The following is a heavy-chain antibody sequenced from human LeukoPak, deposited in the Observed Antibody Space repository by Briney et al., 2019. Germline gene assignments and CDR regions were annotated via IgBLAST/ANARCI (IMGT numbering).Heavy chain of an antibody. V-gene: IGHV3-30*18. D-gene: IGHD2-2*01. CDR1: GFTFSSYG. Sequence: GGSLRLSCAASGFTFSSYGMHWVRQAPGKGLEGVAVISYDGSNKYYADSVKGRFTISTDNSKNTLYLQMNSLRAEDTAVYYCAKDIVVVPAAMGTRYYYYGMDVWGQGTTVTVSS. CDR3: AKDIVVVPAAMGTRYYYYGMDV. J-gene: IGHJ6*02. CDR2: ISYDGSNK.